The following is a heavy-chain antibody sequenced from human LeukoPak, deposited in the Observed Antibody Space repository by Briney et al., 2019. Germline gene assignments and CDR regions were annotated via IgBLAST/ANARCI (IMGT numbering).Heavy chain of an antibody. CDR1: GYTFTNYG. CDR2: ISAYNGYT. J-gene: IGHJ4*02. Sequence: ASVKVSCKTSGYTFTNYGVSWVRQAPGQGLEWMGWISAYNGYTNYAQKLQVRVTMTTDTSTSTAYMELSRLTSDDTAVYYCARGGPYYDSSRANDLNYWGQGTLVTVSS. D-gene: IGHD3-22*01. V-gene: IGHV1-18*01. CDR3: ARGGPYYDSSRANDLNY.